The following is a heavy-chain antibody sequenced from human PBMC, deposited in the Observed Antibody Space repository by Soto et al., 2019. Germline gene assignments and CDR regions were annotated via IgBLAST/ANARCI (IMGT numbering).Heavy chain of an antibody. V-gene: IGHV4-39*01. CDR2: IYYSGST. CDR3: ARHKFQADYYDSSGAIDY. Sequence: SETLSLTCTVSGGSISSSSYYWGWIRQPPGKGLEWIGSIYYSGSTYYNPSLKSRVTISVDTSKNQFSLKLSSVTAADTAVYYCARHKFQADYYDSSGAIDYWGQGTLVTVSS. CDR1: GGSISSSSYY. J-gene: IGHJ4*02. D-gene: IGHD3-22*01.